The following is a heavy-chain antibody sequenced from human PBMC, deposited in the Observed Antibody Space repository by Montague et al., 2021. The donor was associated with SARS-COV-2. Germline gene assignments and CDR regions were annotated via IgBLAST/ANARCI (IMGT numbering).Heavy chain of an antibody. CDR3: ARRHIVASNRAFDY. J-gene: IGHJ4*02. D-gene: IGHD2-21*01. Sequence: SETLSLTCTVSGDSITNNYYWGWIRQPPGKGLEWIGTIYHSETTYYNPSLKSRVTISVDTSNNQFSLKLTSVTAADTAVYYCARRHIVASNRAFDYWGQGTIVTVSS. CDR2: IYHSETT. V-gene: IGHV4-38-2*02. CDR1: GDSITNNYY.